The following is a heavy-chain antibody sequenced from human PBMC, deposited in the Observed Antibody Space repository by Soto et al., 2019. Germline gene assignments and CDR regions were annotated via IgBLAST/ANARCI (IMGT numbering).Heavy chain of an antibody. CDR1: GFTFSNAW. Sequence: LRLSCAASGFTFSNAWMNWVRQAPGKGLEWVGRIKSKTDGGTTDYAAPVKGRFTISRDDSKNTLYLQMNSLKTEDTAVYYRTTDPVTMIVVVPSSGWGQGTLVTVSS. V-gene: IGHV3-15*07. D-gene: IGHD3-22*01. CDR3: TTDPVTMIVVVPSSG. CDR2: IKSKTDGGTT. J-gene: IGHJ4*02.